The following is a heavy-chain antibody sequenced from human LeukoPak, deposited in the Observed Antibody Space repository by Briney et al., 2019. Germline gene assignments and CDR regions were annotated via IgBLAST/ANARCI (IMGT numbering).Heavy chain of an antibody. D-gene: IGHD2-15*01. CDR3: AKRSDCSASFSGPDY. CDR1: GFTVSRSV. V-gene: IGHV3-23*01. J-gene: IGHJ4*02. CDR2: ISAGGST. Sequence: QTGGSLRLSCAASGFTVSRSVMNWVRQAPGKGLEWVSGISAGGSTEYADSVEGRFTISRDNSKNTLFLQMTSLRAEDTAVYFCAKRSDCSASFSGPDYWGQGTLVTVSS.